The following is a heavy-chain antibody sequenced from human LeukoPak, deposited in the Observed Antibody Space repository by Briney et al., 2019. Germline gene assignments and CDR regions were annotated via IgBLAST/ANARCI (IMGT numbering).Heavy chain of an antibody. CDR2: ISSSSSYI. CDR3: ARDYYDSSGYWDY. Sequence: PGGSLRLSCAASGFTFSSYSMNWVRQAPGKGLEWVSSISSSSSYIYYADSVKGRFTISRENAKNSLYLQMNSLRAEDTAVYYCARDYYDSSGYWDYWGQGTLVTVSS. D-gene: IGHD3-22*01. V-gene: IGHV3-21*01. CDR1: GFTFSSYS. J-gene: IGHJ4*02.